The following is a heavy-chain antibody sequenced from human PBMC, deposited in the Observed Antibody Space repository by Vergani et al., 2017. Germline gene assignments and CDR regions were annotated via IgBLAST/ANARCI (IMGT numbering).Heavy chain of an antibody. Sequence: QVQLVHSGAEVKKPGSSVKVSCKASGGTFSSYTISWVRQAPGQGLEWMGRIIPILGIANYAQKFQGRVTITADKSTSTAYMELSSLRSEDTAVYYCARDPEGRFLEWLPYYYYGLDVWGQGTTVTVSS. CDR2: IIPILGIA. J-gene: IGHJ6*02. V-gene: IGHV1-69*04. CDR3: ARDPEGRFLEWLPYYYYGLDV. D-gene: IGHD3-3*01. CDR1: GGTFSSYT.